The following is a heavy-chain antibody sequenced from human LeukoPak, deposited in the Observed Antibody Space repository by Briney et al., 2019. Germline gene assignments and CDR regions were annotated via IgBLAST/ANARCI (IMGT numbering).Heavy chain of an antibody. CDR3: AKDRSDNTTWYVGSH. J-gene: IGHJ4*02. D-gene: IGHD6-13*01. V-gene: IGHV3-21*04. CDR2: ISSGSSSI. Sequence: KTGGSLRLSCVASGFTFSSYNINWVLQAPGKGLEWVSSISSGSSSIYYADSVKGRFTISRDNARNSLYLQMNSLRAEDTAVYYCAKDRSDNTTWYVGSHWGQGTLVTVSS. CDR1: GFTFSSYN.